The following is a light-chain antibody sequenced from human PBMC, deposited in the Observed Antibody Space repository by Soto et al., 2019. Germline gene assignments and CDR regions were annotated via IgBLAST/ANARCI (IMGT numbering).Light chain of an antibody. CDR2: EVS. J-gene: IGLJ1*01. CDR3: SSYTVNSVTLYV. Sequence: QSALTQPASVSGSPGQSITISCTGTSSDIGSNNYVSWYQQHPGKAPKVMIYEVSNRPSGASNRFSGSKSGNTAALTISGLQAEDEADYYCSSYTVNSVTLYVFGTGTKVTVL. CDR1: SSDIGSNNY. V-gene: IGLV2-14*01.